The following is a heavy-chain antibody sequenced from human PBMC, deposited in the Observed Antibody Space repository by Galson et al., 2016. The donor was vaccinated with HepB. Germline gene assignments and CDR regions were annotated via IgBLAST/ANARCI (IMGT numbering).Heavy chain of an antibody. CDR1: GITVSSNF. Sequence: CAGSGITVSSNFMSWVRQAPGKGLEWVSVIYTGGGTYNADSVKDRFIVSRDNSKNTLYLQMNSLRAEDTAVYYCAREIKDTISVGWYFDLWGRGTLVTVSS. D-gene: IGHD5/OR15-5a*01. CDR2: IYTGGGT. V-gene: IGHV3-66*01. CDR3: AREIKDTISVGWYFDL. J-gene: IGHJ2*01.